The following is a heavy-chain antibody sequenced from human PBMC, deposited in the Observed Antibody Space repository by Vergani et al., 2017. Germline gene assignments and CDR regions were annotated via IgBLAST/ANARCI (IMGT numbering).Heavy chain of an antibody. V-gene: IGHV5-51*03. J-gene: IGHJ4*02. CDR3: ARSISYDFWSGYQIDY. CDR2: IYPGDSDT. D-gene: IGHD3-3*01. CDR1: GYSFTSYW. Sequence: EVQLVQSGAEVKKPGESLKISCKGSGYSFTSYWIGWVRQMPGKGLEWMGIIYPGDSDTRYSPSFQGQVTISADKSISTAYLQWSSLKASDTAMYYCARSISYDFWSGYQIDYWGQGTLVTVSS.